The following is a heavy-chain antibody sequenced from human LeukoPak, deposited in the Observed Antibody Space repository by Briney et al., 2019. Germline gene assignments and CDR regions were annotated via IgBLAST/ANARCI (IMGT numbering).Heavy chain of an antibody. CDR2: VSYDESNK. CDR1: GFTLRNYD. V-gene: IGHV3-30*03. Sequence: PGRSLRLSCAASGFTLRNYDMHWVRQLPGKGLEWVTFVSYDESNKFYADSVKGRFTISGDNSKNTLYLEMASLRVEDTAVYYCASQLGRHDWYFDLWGRGTLVTVSS. J-gene: IGHJ2*01. CDR3: ASQLGRHDWYFDL. D-gene: IGHD1-1*01.